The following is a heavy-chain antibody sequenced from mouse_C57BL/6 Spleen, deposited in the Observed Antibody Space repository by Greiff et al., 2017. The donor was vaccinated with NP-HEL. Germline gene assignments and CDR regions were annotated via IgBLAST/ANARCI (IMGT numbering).Heavy chain of an antibody. Sequence: QVQLQQPGAELVKPGASVKMSCKASGYTFTSYWITWVQQRPGQGLEWIGDIYPGSGSTNYNEKFTSKATLTVDTSSSTASMQLTSLTSEDSAVYDGASSSVYYDYDGFAYWGQGTLVTVSA. CDR3: ASSSVYYDYDGFAY. V-gene: IGHV1-55*01. CDR2: IYPGSGST. D-gene: IGHD2-4*01. J-gene: IGHJ3*01. CDR1: GYTFTSYW.